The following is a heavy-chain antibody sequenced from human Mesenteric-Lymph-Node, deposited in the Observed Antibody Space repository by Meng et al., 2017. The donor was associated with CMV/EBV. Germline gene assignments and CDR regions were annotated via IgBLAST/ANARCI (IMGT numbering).Heavy chain of an antibody. CDR2: ITGTGGNT. CDR1: GFTFSTYA. D-gene: IGHD6-19*01. J-gene: IGHJ5*02. Sequence: GESLNIACAASGFTFSTYAMNWVRQAPGKGLEWVSGITGTGGNTFYAHAVKGRFTISRDKSKNTLYMQMNSLRAEDTAVYYCAKVVPGTEGWFDPWGQGTLVTVSS. V-gene: IGHV3-23*01. CDR3: AKVVPGTEGWFDP.